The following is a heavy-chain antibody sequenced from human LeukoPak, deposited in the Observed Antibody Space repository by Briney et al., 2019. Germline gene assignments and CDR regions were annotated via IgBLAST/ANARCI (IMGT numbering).Heavy chain of an antibody. CDR1: GGTFSSYA. CDR3: ASRVTSAFDI. Sequence: SVKVSCKASGGTFSSYAISWVRQAPGQGLEWMGRIIPIFGTANYAQKFQGRVTITTDVSTSTAYMELSSLRSEDTAVYYCASRVTSAFDIWGQGTMATVSS. D-gene: IGHD3-16*01. V-gene: IGHV1-69*05. CDR2: IIPIFGTA. J-gene: IGHJ3*02.